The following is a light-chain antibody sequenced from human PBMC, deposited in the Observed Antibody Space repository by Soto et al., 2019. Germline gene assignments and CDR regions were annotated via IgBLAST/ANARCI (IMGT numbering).Light chain of an antibody. Sequence: DIQMTQSPSSLSASVGDRVTITCRASQSISSYLNWYQQKPGKAPKLLIYAASSLQSGVPSRFSRRVSWTDFTLTISSLQPEDFATYYCQQSYSTPPTFGQGTKVEIK. CDR1: QSISSY. CDR2: AAS. V-gene: IGKV1-39*01. J-gene: IGKJ1*01. CDR3: QQSYSTPPT.